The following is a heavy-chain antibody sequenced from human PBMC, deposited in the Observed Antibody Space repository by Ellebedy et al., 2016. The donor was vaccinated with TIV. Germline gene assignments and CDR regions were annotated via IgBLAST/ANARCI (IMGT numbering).Heavy chain of an antibody. V-gene: IGHV3-74*01. J-gene: IGHJ4*02. CDR2: INSGGNSI. Sequence: GESLKISCVTSEFTFSSYWMHWVRQAPGKGLVWVSRINSGGNSISYADSVKGRFTISRDVSKNTLYLQMNRLRAEDTAMYYCTRETNSPPGAVAGTGFDCWGQGTLVIVTS. CDR3: TRETNSPPGAVAGTGFDC. D-gene: IGHD6-19*01. CDR1: EFTFSSYW.